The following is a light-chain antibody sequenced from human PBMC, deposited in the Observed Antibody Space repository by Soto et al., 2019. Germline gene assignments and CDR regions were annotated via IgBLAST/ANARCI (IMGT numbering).Light chain of an antibody. CDR2: RNN. J-gene: IGLJ2*01. V-gene: IGLV1-47*01. CDR3: AAWDDSLNGLI. Sequence: QAVVTQPPSASGTPGQRVTISCSGSSSNIGSNYVYWYQQLPGTAPKLLIYRNNQRPSGVPDRFSGSKSGTSASLAISGLRSEDEADYYCAAWDDSLNGLIFGGGTQLTVL. CDR1: SSNIGSNY.